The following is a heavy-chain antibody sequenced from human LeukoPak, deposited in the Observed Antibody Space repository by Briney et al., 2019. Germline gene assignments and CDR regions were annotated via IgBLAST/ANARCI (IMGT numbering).Heavy chain of an antibody. V-gene: IGHV4-59*01. CDR2: IYYSGST. J-gene: IGHJ6*02. CDR1: GGSISSYY. Sequence: PSETLSLTCTVSGGSISSYYWSWIRQPPGKGLEWIGYIYYSGSTNYNPSLKSRVTISVDTSKNQFSLKLSFVTAADTAVYYCARVGPTYGMDVWGQGTTVTVSS. CDR3: ARVGPTYGMDV.